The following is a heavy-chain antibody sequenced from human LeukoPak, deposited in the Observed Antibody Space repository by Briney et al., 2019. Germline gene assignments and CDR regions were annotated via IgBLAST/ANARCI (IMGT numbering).Heavy chain of an antibody. D-gene: IGHD5-18*01. Sequence: SETLSLTCTVSGGSISSSSYYWGWIRQPPGKGLEWIGSIYYSGSTYYNPSLKSRVTISVDTPKNQFSLKLSSVTAADTAVYYCARRGYSYGQFGYWGQGTLVTVSS. J-gene: IGHJ4*02. CDR1: GGSISSSSYY. CDR3: ARRGYSYGQFGY. V-gene: IGHV4-39*01. CDR2: IYYSGST.